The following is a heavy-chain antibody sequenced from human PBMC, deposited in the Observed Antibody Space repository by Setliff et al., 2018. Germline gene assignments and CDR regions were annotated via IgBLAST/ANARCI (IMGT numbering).Heavy chain of an antibody. Sequence: SETLSLTCTVSGASISSGTYYWAWIRQPPGKGLEWIGXXXXXXXXYSXXXLASRLTISVDTAKNQFSLKLTSVTAADTAVYYCARTGTYRYFDYWGQGTRVTVSS. CDR3: ARTGTYRYFDY. J-gene: IGHJ4*02. CDR1: GASISSGTYY. CDR2: XXXXXXX. V-gene: IGHV4-39*01. D-gene: IGHD1-1*01.